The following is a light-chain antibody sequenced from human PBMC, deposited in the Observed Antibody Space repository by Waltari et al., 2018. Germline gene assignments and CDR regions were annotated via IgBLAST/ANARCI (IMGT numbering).Light chain of an antibody. Sequence: EIVMTQSPATLSVSPGEGATLSCRASQSVTSNLAWHQQKPGQAPRLLIYGASTRFTGIPASVSGSGSGTEFTLTISSLQSEDFAVYYCQQYNNWPYTFGQGTKLEIK. CDR1: QSVTSN. J-gene: IGKJ2*01. CDR3: QQYNNWPYT. CDR2: GAS. V-gene: IGKV3-15*01.